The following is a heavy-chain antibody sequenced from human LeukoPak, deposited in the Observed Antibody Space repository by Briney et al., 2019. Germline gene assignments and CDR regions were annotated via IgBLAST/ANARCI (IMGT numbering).Heavy chain of an antibody. D-gene: IGHD2-2*02. J-gene: IGHJ4*02. CDR1: GYTFTGYC. CDR2: INPNSGGT. CDR3: ATSSPGLAPAAIMDY. V-gene: IGHV1-2*02. Sequence: VASVKVSCKASGYTFTGYCMHWVRQAPGQGLEWMGWINPNSGGTNYAQKFQGRVTMTRDTSISTAYMELSRLRSDDTAVYYCATSSPGLAPAAIMDYWGQGTLVTVSS.